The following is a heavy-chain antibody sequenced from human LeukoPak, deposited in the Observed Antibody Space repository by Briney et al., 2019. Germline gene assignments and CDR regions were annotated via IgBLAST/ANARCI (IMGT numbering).Heavy chain of an antibody. J-gene: IGHJ3*02. CDR1: GGSISSSSYY. D-gene: IGHD2-21*02. CDR3: ARPLVTDDAFDI. V-gene: IGHV4-39*01. Sequence: SETLSLTCTVSGGSISSSSYYWGWIRQPPGKGLEWIGSIYYSGSTYYNPSLKSRVTISVDTSKNQFSLKLSSVTAADTAVYYCARPLVTDDAFDIWGQGTMVTVSS. CDR2: IYYSGST.